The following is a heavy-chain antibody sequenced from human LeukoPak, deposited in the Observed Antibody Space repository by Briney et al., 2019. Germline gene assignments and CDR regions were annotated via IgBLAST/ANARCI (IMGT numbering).Heavy chain of an antibody. V-gene: IGHV3-7*01. D-gene: IGHD3-10*01. J-gene: IGHJ4*02. CDR3: ARDLTIHYYGPGKSTTN. CDR1: GFTFSSYW. Sequence: GGSLRLSCTASGFTFSSYWMSWVRQAPGKGLEWVANIKNDGSDKYYVDSVKGRFTISRDNAKNSLYLQMNSLRADDTAVYHCARDLTIHYYGPGKSTTNWGQGTLVTVSS. CDR2: IKNDGSDK.